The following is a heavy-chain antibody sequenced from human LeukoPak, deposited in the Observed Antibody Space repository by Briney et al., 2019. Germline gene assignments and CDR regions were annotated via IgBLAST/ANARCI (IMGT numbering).Heavy chain of an antibody. J-gene: IGHJ6*03. V-gene: IGHV3-23*01. CDR2: ISASGGST. D-gene: IGHD6-19*01. CDR1: GFTFISYA. Sequence: GGSLRLSCAASGFTFISYAMSWVRQAPGKGLEWVSGISASGGSTHYADSVKGRFTISRDNSKNTLHLQMNSLRAEDTAVYYCAKSAVAGSYYDYMDVWGKGTTVTVSS. CDR3: AKSAVAGSYYDYMDV.